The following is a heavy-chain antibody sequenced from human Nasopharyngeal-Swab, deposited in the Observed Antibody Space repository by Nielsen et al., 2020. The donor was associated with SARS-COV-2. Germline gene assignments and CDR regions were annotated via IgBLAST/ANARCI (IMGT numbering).Heavy chain of an antibody. J-gene: IGHJ4*02. CDR2: IYHSGST. V-gene: IGHV4-4*02. D-gene: IGHD2-15*01. CDR1: GGSISSSNW. Sequence: SETLSLTCAVSGGSISSSNWWSWVRQPPGKGLEWIGEIYHSGSTNYNPSLKSRVTISVDKSKNQFSLKLSSVTAADTAVYYCASGPRETEDIQSYYFDYWGQGTLVTVSS. CDR3: ASGPRETEDIQSYYFDY.